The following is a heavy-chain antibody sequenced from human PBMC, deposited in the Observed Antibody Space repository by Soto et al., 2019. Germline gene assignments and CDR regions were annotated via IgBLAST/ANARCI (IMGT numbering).Heavy chain of an antibody. CDR2: INAGNGNT. CDR1: GYTFTSYG. J-gene: IGHJ6*01. CDR3: ARDPNDSSAYYNHSSYGMEV. Sequence: ASVKVSCKACGYTFTSYGIHWVRQAPGQRREWTGWINAGNGNTKYSEKFQGRVTITRDTSASTAYLELSSLRSEDTAVYYCARDPNDSSAYYNHSSYGMEVWGQGTTVTVSS. V-gene: IGHV1-3*01. D-gene: IGHD3-22*01.